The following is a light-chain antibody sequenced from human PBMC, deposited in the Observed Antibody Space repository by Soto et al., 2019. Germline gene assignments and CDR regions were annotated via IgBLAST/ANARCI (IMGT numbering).Light chain of an antibody. J-gene: IGLJ1*01. CDR1: SSDFGGYNY. V-gene: IGLV2-14*01. Sequence: QSALTQPASVSGSPGQSITISCTGTSSDFGGYNYVSWYQQHPGKAPKLMIYEVSNRPSGVSNRFSGSKSGNTASLTISGLQAEDEADDYCSSYTSSSTLYVFGTGTKLTVL. CDR3: SSYTSSSTLYV. CDR2: EVS.